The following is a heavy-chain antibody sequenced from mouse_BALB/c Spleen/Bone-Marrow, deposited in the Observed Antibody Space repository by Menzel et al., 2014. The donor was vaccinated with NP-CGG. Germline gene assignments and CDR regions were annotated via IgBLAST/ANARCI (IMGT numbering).Heavy chain of an antibody. D-gene: IGHD4-1*01. CDR3: ARRGTGVDY. Sequence: QVQLQQPGAELVRPGTSVKISCKASGYTFTNYWLGWVKQRPGHGLEWIGDIYPGGGYTNYNEKFKGKATLTADTPSSTAYMQLSSLTAEDSAVYFCARRGTGVDYWGQGTTLTVSS. J-gene: IGHJ2*01. CDR2: IYPGGGYT. CDR1: GYTFTNYW. V-gene: IGHV1-63*02.